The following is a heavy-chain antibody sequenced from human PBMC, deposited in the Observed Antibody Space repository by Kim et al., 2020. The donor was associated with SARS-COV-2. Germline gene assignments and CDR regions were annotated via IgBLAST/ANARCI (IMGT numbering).Heavy chain of an antibody. D-gene: IGHD1-26*01. J-gene: IGHJ4*02. CDR3: AVEVSGELGFDY. Sequence: YYADSVKGRFTISRDNAKNSQYLQMNSLRAEDTAVYYCAVEVSGELGFDYWGQGTLVTVSS. V-gene: IGHV3-48*03.